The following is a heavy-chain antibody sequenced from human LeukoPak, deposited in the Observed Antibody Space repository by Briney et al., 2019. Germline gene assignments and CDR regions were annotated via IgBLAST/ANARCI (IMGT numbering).Heavy chain of an antibody. D-gene: IGHD5-24*01. V-gene: IGHV3-20*04. CDR2: INWNGGST. CDR1: GFTFDDYG. CDR3: AKLGDGYNSYFDY. Sequence: GGSLRLSCAASGFTFDDYGMSWVRQAPGKGLEWVSGINWNGGSTGYADSVKGRFTISRDNSKNTLYLQMNSLRAEDTAVYYCAKLGDGYNSYFDYWGQGTLVTVSS. J-gene: IGHJ4*02.